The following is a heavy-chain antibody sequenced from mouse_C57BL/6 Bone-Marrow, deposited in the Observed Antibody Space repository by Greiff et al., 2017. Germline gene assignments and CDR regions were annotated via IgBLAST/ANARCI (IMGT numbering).Heavy chain of an antibody. V-gene: IGHV1-26*01. CDR2: INPNNGGT. CDR3: ARGGGYYAMEY. CDR1: GYTFTDYY. Sequence: VQLQQSGPELVKPGASVKISCKASGYTFTDYYMNWVKQSHGKSLEWIGDINPNNGGTSYNQKFKGKATLTVDKSSSTAYMELRSLTSEDSAVYYCARGGGYYAMEYCGQGTSVTVSS. J-gene: IGHJ4*01. D-gene: IGHD1-1*02.